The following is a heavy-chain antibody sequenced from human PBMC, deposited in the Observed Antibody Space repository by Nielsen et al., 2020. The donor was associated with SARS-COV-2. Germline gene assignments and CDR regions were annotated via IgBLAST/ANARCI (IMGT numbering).Heavy chain of an antibody. CDR2: INHSGST. J-gene: IGHJ4*02. D-gene: IGHD6-13*01. Sequence: SETLSLTCAVYGGSFSGYYWSWIRQPPGKGLEWIGEINHSGSTNYNPSLKSRVTISVDTSKNQFSLKLSSVTAADTAVYYCARALFLKLARPFDYWGQGTLVTVSS. CDR1: GGSFSGYY. CDR3: ARALFLKLARPFDY. V-gene: IGHV4-34*01.